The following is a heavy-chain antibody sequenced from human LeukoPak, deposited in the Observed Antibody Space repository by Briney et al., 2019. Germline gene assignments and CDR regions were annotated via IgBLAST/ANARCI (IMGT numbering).Heavy chain of an antibody. CDR2: TSPDGSEK. D-gene: IGHD3-22*01. J-gene: IGHJ4*02. CDR1: GFTFSRNA. Sequence: GRSLRLSCAASGFTFSRNAMHWVRQAPGKGLEWVAVTSPDGSEKYYADSVKGRFTISRDNSKNTVFLQMNRLSTEDTAVYSCFTGSHYYYDYWGQGTLVTVSS. CDR3: FTGSHYYYDY. V-gene: IGHV3-30*01.